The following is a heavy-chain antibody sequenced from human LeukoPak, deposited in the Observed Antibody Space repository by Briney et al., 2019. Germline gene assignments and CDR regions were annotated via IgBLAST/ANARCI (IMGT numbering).Heavy chain of an antibody. V-gene: IGHV5-51*01. CDR3: ARRAKSTSWYSGGFDI. J-gene: IGHJ3*02. Sequence: TGESLKISCKGSGYSFTSYWIGWVRQMPGKDLEWMGIIYPGDSDTTYSPSFQGQVTISADKSISTAYLQWSSLKASDTAMYYCARRAKSTSWYSGGFDIWGQGTMVTVSS. CDR1: GYSFTSYW. D-gene: IGHD6-13*01. CDR2: IYPGDSDT.